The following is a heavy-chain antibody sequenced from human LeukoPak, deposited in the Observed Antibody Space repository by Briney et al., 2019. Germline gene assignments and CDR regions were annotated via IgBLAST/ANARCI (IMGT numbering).Heavy chain of an antibody. CDR3: ARDLLNRKLVVRGVIIVGAFDI. Sequence: ASVKVSCKASGYTFTSYGISWVRQAPGQGLEWMGWISAYNGNTNYAQKLQGRVTMTTDTSTSTAYMELRSLRSDDTAVYYCARDLLNRKLVVRGVIIVGAFDIWGQGTMVTVSS. V-gene: IGHV1-18*01. CDR1: GYTFTSYG. D-gene: IGHD3-10*01. CDR2: ISAYNGNT. J-gene: IGHJ3*02.